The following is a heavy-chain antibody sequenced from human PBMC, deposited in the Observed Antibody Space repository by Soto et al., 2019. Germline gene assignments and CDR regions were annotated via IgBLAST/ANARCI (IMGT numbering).Heavy chain of an antibody. Sequence: XECLRLSCAASGFKFSNYAMSWVRQAPGKGLEWVSLISATGRGTYYADSVKGRFTIPRDNSHNTLYLQVHSLTAEDTAVYYCAKDSRAAGNSAFYFDLWAQGAQVTVSS. D-gene: IGHD6-25*01. CDR3: AKDSRAAGNSAFYFDL. CDR2: ISATGRGT. J-gene: IGHJ4*02. V-gene: IGHV3-23*01. CDR1: GFKFSNYA.